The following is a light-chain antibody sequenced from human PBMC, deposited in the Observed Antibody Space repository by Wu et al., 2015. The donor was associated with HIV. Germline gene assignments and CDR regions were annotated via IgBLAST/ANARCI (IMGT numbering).Light chain of an antibody. V-gene: IGKV3-15*01. J-gene: IGKJ1*01. CDR1: QSVSAN. CDR3: QQYNNWPPWT. CDR2: GAS. Sequence: EIEMTQSPATLSVSPGERVTLSCRASQSVSANLAWYQQKPGQAPRLLIYGASTRATGIPARFSGSGSGTEFTLTISSLQSEDFAVYYCQQYNNWPPWTFGQGTKVEI.